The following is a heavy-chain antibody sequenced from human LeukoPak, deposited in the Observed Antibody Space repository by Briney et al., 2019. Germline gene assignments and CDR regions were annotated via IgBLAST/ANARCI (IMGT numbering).Heavy chain of an antibody. CDR3: ARGHYDILTGYRLTPFDY. V-gene: IGHV4-34*01. Sequence: SETLSLTCAVYGGSFSGYYWSWIRQPPGKGLEWPGEITHSGSTTYNPSHTIRVTITVDTSKNQFSLKLRSVTAADTAVYYCARGHYDILTGYRLTPFDYWGQGTLVTVSS. CDR2: ITHSGST. CDR1: GGSFSGYY. J-gene: IGHJ4*02. D-gene: IGHD3-9*01.